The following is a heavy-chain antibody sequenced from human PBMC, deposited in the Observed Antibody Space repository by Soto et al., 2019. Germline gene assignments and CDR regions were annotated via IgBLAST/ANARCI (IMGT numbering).Heavy chain of an antibody. D-gene: IGHD2-15*01. Sequence: GGSLRLSCAASGFTFSSYAMSWVRQAPGEGLEWVSAISGSGGSTYYADSGEGPFTISRDNSKNTLYLQMNSLRAEETAVYYCAREVSYCSGGSCAAYLDVWGKGTTVTVSS. CDR3: AREVSYCSGGSCAAYLDV. CDR1: GFTFSSYA. J-gene: IGHJ6*03. V-gene: IGHV3-23*01. CDR2: ISGSGGST.